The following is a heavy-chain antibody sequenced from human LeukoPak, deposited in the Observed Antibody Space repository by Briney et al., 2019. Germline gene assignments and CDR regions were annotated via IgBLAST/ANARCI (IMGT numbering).Heavy chain of an antibody. CDR2: ISSSSSYI. J-gene: IGHJ5*02. CDR3: ARSNCSSTSCYDP. V-gene: IGHV3-21*01. CDR1: GFTFSRYS. Sequence: GGSLRLSCAASGFTFSRYSMNWVRQAPGKGLEWVSSISSSSSYIYYADSVKGRFTISRDNGKNSLYLQMNSLRAEDTAVYYCARSNCSSTSCYDPRGQGTLVTVSS. D-gene: IGHD2-2*01.